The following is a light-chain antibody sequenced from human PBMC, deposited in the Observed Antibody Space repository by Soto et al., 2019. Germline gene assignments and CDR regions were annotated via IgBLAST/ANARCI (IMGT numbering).Light chain of an antibody. J-gene: IGKJ1*01. CDR1: QSLIQSDGRNY. CDR3: MRAFQTPWT. V-gene: IGKV2-28*01. CDR2: SGS. Sequence: IVMTQSPLSLSVTPREPASISCRSDQSLIQSDGRNYLDWYLQKPGQSPKLLIYSGSIRASGVPDRFSGSGSGTDFTLKISRVEAEDVGVYYCMRAFQTPWTFGQGTKVEIK.